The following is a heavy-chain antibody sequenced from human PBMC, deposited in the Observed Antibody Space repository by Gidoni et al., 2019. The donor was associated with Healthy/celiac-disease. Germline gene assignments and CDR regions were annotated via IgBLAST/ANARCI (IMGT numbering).Heavy chain of an antibody. CDR2: ISAYNGNT. J-gene: IGHJ4*02. CDR3: ARAEYYDFWSGYFPPPDY. Sequence: QVQLVQSGAEVKKPGASVKVSCKASGYTFASYGISCVRQAPGQGLEWMGWISAYNGNTNYAQKLQGRVTMTTDTSTSTAYMELRSLRSDETAVYYCARAEYYDFWSGYFPPPDYWGQGTLVTVSS. V-gene: IGHV1-18*01. CDR1: GYTFASYG. D-gene: IGHD3-3*01.